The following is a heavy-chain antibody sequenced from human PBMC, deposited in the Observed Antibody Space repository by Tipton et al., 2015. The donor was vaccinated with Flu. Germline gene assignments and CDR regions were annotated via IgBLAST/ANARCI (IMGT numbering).Heavy chain of an antibody. D-gene: IGHD3-22*01. CDR3: TRSLRNSSGSPGY. J-gene: IGHJ4*02. CDR2: INHSGST. CDR1: GVSFSGYY. V-gene: IGHV4-34*01. Sequence: TLSLTCAVYGVSFSGYYWSWIRQPPGKGLEWIVEINHSGSTYYSPSLKSRVTISADTSNNQFSLRLSSVTAADTAMYYCTRSLRNSSGSPGYCGQGTLVTVSS.